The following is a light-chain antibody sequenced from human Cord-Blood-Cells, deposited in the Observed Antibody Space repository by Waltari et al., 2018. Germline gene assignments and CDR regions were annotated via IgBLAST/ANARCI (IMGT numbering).Light chain of an antibody. V-gene: IGLV2-14*01. Sequence: QSALTQPASVSGSPGQSITISCTGTSSDVCGYNYVSWYQQHPGKAPKLMIYDVSNRPSGVSNRFSGSTSGTTASLTISGLQAEDEADYYCSSYTSSSTWVFGGGTKLTVL. CDR3: SSYTSSSTWV. CDR2: DVS. CDR1: SSDVCGYNY. J-gene: IGLJ3*02.